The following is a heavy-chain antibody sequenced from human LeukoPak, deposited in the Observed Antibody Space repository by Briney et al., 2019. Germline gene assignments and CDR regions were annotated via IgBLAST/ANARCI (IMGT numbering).Heavy chain of an antibody. Sequence: SETLSLTCAVSGGSISSGDYSWSWIRQPPGKGLEWIGYIYHSGSTYYNPSLKSRVIISVDRSKNQFSLRMTSVTAADTAVYYCARGRSSSWYEAVFFDYWGRGTLVIVSS. CDR3: ARGRSSSWYEAVFFDY. J-gene: IGHJ4*02. CDR2: IYHSGST. CDR1: GGSISSGDYS. V-gene: IGHV4-30-2*01. D-gene: IGHD6-13*01.